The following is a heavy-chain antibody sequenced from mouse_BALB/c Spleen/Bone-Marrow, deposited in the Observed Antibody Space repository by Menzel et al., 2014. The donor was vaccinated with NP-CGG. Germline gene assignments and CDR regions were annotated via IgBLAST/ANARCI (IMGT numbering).Heavy chain of an antibody. Sequence: EVQLQQSGPELVKPGASVKMSCKASGYIFTDYYMKRVKQSHGKSLEWIGDINPINGDTFYNQKFKGKATLTVDRSSSTAYMPHVSLTSQHSAVSSCAMGVRLYWCFDVWEAGTTVTISS. J-gene: IGHJ1*01. CDR3: AMGVRLYWCFDV. CDR2: INPINGDT. CDR1: GYIFTDYY. D-gene: IGHD2-3*01. V-gene: IGHV1-26*01.